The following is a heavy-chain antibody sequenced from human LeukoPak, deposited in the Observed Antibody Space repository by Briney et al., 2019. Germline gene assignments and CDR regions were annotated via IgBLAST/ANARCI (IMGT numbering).Heavy chain of an antibody. CDR3: ARHFKHVRSGTQHWFDP. CDR2: IYYSGST. D-gene: IGHD1-14*01. CDR1: GGSISSYY. J-gene: IGHJ5*02. Sequence: SETLSLTCTVSGGSISSYYWSWIRQPPGKGLEWIGYIYYSGSTNYNPSLKSRVTISVDTSKNQFSLKLSSVTAADTAVYYCARHFKHVRSGTQHWFDPWGQGTLVTVSS. V-gene: IGHV4-59*08.